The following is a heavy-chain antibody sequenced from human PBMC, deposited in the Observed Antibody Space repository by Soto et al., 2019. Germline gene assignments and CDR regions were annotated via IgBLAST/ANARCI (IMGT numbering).Heavy chain of an antibody. CDR1: GFTFSSYG. V-gene: IGHV3-33*01. Sequence: QVQLVESGGGVVQPGRSLRLSCAASGFTFSSYGMHWVRQAPGKGLEWVAVILYDGTNKYYADSVKGPFTISRDNSKNTLYLQMDSLRAEDTAVYYCARDRGAVAGTRYYYGMDVWGQGTTVTVSS. CDR2: ILYDGTNK. J-gene: IGHJ6*02. D-gene: IGHD6-13*01. CDR3: ARDRGAVAGTRYYYGMDV.